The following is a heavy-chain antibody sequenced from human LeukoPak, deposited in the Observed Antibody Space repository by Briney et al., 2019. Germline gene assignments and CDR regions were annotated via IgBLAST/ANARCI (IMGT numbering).Heavy chain of an antibody. CDR2: TNQDGSQK. J-gene: IGHJ4*02. D-gene: IGHD7-27*01. Sequence: PGGSLRLSCAASGFTFSSYAMSWVRQAPGKGLEWVANTNQDGSQKYYVDSVRGRFTISRDNAEKLFYLQINSLRVEDTAIYYCAAWGSGNYWGQGTLVTVSS. V-gene: IGHV3-7*03. CDR1: GFTFSSYA. CDR3: AAWGSGNY.